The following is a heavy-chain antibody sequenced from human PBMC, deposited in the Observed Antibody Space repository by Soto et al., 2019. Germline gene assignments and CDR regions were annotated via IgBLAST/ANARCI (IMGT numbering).Heavy chain of an antibody. V-gene: IGHV4-30-2*01. CDR2: IYHRGST. Sequence: SETLSLPCAASGGSTISGGYSWSWVRQPPGKCLEWIGYIYHRGSTYYNPSLKSRVTISVDRSNNQFSMKLSSVAAADSAVYYCARTQRITGTTGAFDIWGQGKMVT. D-gene: IGHD1-7*01. CDR3: ARTQRITGTTGAFDI. J-gene: IGHJ3*02. CDR1: GGSTISGGYS.